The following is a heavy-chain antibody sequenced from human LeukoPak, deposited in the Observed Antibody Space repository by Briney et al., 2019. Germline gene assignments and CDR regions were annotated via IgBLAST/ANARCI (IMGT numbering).Heavy chain of an antibody. D-gene: IGHD3-3*01. CDR2: IYYSGST. V-gene: IGHV4-61*08. J-gene: IGHJ4*02. Sequence: SETLSLTCTVSGGSISSGGYYWSWIRQPPGKGLEWIGYIYYSGSTNYNPSLESRVTISVDTSKNQFSLKLSSVTAADTAVYYCARETYYDFWSGYFTGGRSYYFDYWGQGTLVTVSS. CDR3: ARETYYDFWSGYFTGGRSYYFDY. CDR1: GGSISSGGYY.